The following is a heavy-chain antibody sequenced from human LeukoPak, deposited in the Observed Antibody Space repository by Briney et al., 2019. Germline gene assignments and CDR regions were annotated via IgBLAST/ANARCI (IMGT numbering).Heavy chain of an antibody. CDR1: GYTFQIYY. V-gene: IGHV3-23*01. CDR2: ISGRDDST. CDR3: AKDLGHDDFSNSFDP. D-gene: IGHD4-11*01. J-gene: IGHJ5*02. Sequence: GGSLRLSCGACGYTFQIYYMTWVRQAPGKGLEWVSSISGRDDSTYYADSVKGRFTISRDNSRSTLYLRMNSLTAKEPCIYYCAKDLGHDDFSNSFDPWGQGTLVTVSS.